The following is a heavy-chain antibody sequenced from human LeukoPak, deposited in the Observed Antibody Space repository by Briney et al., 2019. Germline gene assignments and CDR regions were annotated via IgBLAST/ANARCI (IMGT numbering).Heavy chain of an antibody. CDR2: IYSGGST. CDR3: ARDWYSGSYYFDY. V-gene: IGHV3-53*01. D-gene: IGHD1-26*01. J-gene: IGHJ4*02. CDR1: GFTVSSNH. Sequence: GGSLRLSCAASGFTVSSNHMSWVRQAPGKGLEWVSVIYSGGSTYYADSVKGRFTISRDNSKNTLYLQMNSLRAEDTAVYYCARDWYSGSYYFDYWGQGTLVTVSS.